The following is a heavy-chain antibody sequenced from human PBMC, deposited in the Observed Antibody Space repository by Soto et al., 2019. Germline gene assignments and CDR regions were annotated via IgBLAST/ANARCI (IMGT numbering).Heavy chain of an antibody. D-gene: IGHD3-10*01. CDR3: ARASGESYPGSRVFDS. CDR1: GFTFSSNA. Sequence: GESLKISCAASGFTFSSNAMNWVRQAPGKGLEWVSVITNTGGDTIYADSVKGRFTMSRDNSKNILYLQMNSLRADDTAIYYCARASGESYPGSRVFDSWGRGTRVTVSS. J-gene: IGHJ4*02. CDR2: ITNTGGDT. V-gene: IGHV3-23*01.